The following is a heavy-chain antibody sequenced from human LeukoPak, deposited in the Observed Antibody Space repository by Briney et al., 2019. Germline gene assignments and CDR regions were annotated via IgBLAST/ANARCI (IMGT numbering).Heavy chain of an antibody. CDR2: ISGDGDGT. J-gene: IGHJ4*02. CDR3: ATSSSWYFLEY. CDR1: GFTFDDDA. V-gene: IGHV3-43*02. Sequence: PGGSLRLSCAASGFTFDDDAMQWVRQGPGKCLEWVSLISGDGDGTYYADSVKGRFTISRDNSKNSLYLQMNSLRSEDTALYYCATSSSWYFLEYWGQGTLVTVSS. D-gene: IGHD6-13*01.